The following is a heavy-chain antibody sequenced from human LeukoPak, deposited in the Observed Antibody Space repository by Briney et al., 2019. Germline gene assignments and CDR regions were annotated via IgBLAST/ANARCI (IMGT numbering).Heavy chain of an antibody. J-gene: IGHJ2*01. CDR3: ARRYDYVWGSYRPYWYFDL. D-gene: IGHD3-16*02. CDR2: IYYSGST. CDR1: GGSISSSSYY. V-gene: IGHV4-39*01. Sequence: MASETLSLTCTVSGGSISSSSYYWGWIRQPPGKGLEWIGSIYYSGSTYYNPSLKSRVTISVDTSKNQFSLKLSSVTAADTAVYYCARRYDYVWGSYRPYWYFDLWGRGTLVTVSS.